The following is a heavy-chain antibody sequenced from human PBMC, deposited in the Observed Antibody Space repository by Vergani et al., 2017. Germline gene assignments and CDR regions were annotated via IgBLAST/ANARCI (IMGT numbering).Heavy chain of an antibody. CDR3: ARPLGFGVVIK. V-gene: IGHV4-39*01. D-gene: IGHD3-3*01. Sequence: QLQLQESGPGLVKPSETLSLTCTVSGCSISSSSYYWGWIRQPPGKGLEWIGSIYYSGSTYYNPSLKSRVTISVDTSKNQFSLKLSSVTAADTAVYYCARPLGFGVVIKWGQGTLVTVSS. J-gene: IGHJ4*02. CDR1: GCSISSSSYY. CDR2: IYYSGST.